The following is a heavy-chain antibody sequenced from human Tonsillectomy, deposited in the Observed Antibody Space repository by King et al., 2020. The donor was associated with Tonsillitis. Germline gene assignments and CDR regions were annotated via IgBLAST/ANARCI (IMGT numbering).Heavy chain of an antibody. CDR2: IYPDDFDS. CDR3: ARQGEYYYDSSGYYPIAAFDI. V-gene: IGHV5-51*01. D-gene: IGHD3-22*01. CDR1: GYDFSTYW. Sequence: QLVQSGAEVKKPGESLKISCKASGYDFSTYWIGWVRQMPGKGLEWMGIIYPDDFDSRYSPSFQVQVTISADKSVSTAYLQWSSLKASDTAMYYCARQGEYYYDSSGYYPIAAFDIWGLGTMVTVSS. J-gene: IGHJ3*02.